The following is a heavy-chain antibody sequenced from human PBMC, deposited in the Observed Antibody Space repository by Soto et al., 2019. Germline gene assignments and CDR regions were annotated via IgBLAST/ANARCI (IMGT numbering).Heavy chain of an antibody. Sequence: PSETLSLTCTVSGRSISSVNYYWSWIRQHPGKGLEWIGYIYYSGSTYYNPSLRSRVTISVDTSKNQFSLKLSSVTAADTAVYYCARYGSGECNRGSCYSPFDYWGQGTLVTVSS. CDR1: GRSISSVNYY. V-gene: IGHV4-30-4*01. J-gene: IGHJ4*02. CDR3: ARYGSGECNRGSCYSPFDY. D-gene: IGHD2-15*01. CDR2: IYYSGST.